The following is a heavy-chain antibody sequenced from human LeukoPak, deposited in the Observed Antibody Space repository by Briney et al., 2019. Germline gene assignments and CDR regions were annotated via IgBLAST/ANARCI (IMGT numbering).Heavy chain of an antibody. CDR2: ISSSSSYI. Sequence: GGSLRLSCAASGFTFSSYSMNWVRQAPGKGLEWVSSISSSSSYIYYADSVKGRFTISRDNSKNMLYLQMDRLRADDTAVYYCAKRDGPYFFDYWGQGTPVTVSS. CDR3: AKRDGPYFFDY. V-gene: IGHV3-21*04. CDR1: GFTFSSYS. J-gene: IGHJ4*02.